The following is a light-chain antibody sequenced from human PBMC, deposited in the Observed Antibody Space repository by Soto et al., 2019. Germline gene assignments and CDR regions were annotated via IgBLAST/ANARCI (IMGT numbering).Light chain of an antibody. CDR2: DSS. V-gene: IGKV1-33*01. CDR1: QDITNY. Sequence: DIPMTQSPSSLSASVGDRVTITCQASQDITNYLNWYQQKPGEAPKLLIYDSSNLETGVPSRFSGGGSGTDFTFTISSLQPEDIATYYCLQYDISPVFGPGTKVDI. J-gene: IGKJ3*01. CDR3: LQYDISPV.